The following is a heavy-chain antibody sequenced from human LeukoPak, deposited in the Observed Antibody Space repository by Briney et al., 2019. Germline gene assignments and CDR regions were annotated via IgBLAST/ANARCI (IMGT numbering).Heavy chain of an antibody. CDR2: IYSDSGT. Sequence: GGSLRLSCAASGFTVSSNYMSWVRQAPGKGLEWVSVIYSDSGTYYADSVKGRFTISRDNSKNTLYLQMNSLRAEDTAVYYCARSRHGDYIYDYWGQGTLVTVSS. J-gene: IGHJ4*02. V-gene: IGHV3-53*01. CDR3: ARSRHGDYIYDY. CDR1: GFTVSSNY. D-gene: IGHD4-17*01.